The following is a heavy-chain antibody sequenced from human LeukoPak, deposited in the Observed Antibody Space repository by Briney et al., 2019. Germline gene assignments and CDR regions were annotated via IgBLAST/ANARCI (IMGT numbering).Heavy chain of an antibody. D-gene: IGHD6-13*01. V-gene: IGHV5-51*01. Sequence: GESLKISCKGSGYSFTSYWIGWVRQMPGKGLEWMGIIYPGDSDTRYSPSFQGQVTISADKSISTAYLQWSSLKASDAALYYSARHGLEYSSSNNWFDPWGQGTLVTVSS. CDR1: GYSFTSYW. J-gene: IGHJ5*02. CDR3: ARHGLEYSSSNNWFDP. CDR2: IYPGDSDT.